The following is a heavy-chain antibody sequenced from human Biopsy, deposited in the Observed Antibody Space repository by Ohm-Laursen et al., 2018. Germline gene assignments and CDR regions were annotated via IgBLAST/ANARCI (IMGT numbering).Heavy chain of an antibody. CDR3: ARATNSTGWPYYYFYGMDV. J-gene: IGHJ6*02. CDR2: IYHSGST. CDR1: GGSISSDY. Sequence: SDTLSLTCPVSGGSISSDYWSWIRQTPGKGLEWIGYIYHSGSTNYNPSLKSRVTISVDTSKNQFSLRLNSVTAADTAVYYCARATNSTGWPYYYFYGMDVWGQGTTVTVSS. V-gene: IGHV4-59*07. D-gene: IGHD2/OR15-2a*01.